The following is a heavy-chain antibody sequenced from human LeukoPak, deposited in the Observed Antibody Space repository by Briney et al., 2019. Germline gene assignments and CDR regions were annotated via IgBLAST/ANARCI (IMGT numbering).Heavy chain of an antibody. V-gene: IGHV3-74*01. D-gene: IGHD3-22*01. Sequence: GGSLRLSCAASGLTFNRYWMHWVRQAPGKGLVWASRINNDGSSTTYADSVRGRFTISRDNAKNSLYLQMNSLRAEDTAVYYCARDGYYYDSSGYDFDYWGQGTLVTVSS. CDR3: ARDGYYYDSSGYDFDY. CDR2: INNDGSST. CDR1: GLTFNRYW. J-gene: IGHJ4*02.